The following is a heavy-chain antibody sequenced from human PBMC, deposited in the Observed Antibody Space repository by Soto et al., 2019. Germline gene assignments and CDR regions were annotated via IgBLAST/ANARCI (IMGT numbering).Heavy chain of an antibody. CDR2: IYWNEDK. Sequence: QITLEESGPTLVKPTQTLTLTCTFSAFSLSTNGVGVGWIRQPPGKPLEWLAVIYWNEDKRYSRSLKSRLSITKDTSKNQVVLTMTTMDPVDPATYYCVHTVMVHTITGGHYFAYWGPGILVTVSS. V-gene: IGHV2-5*01. D-gene: IGHD2-8*01. CDR1: AFSLSTNGVG. J-gene: IGHJ4*01. CDR3: VHTVMVHTITGGHYFAY.